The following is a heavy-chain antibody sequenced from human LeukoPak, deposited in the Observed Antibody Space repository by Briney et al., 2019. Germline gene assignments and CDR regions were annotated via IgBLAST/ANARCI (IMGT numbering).Heavy chain of an antibody. D-gene: IGHD3-10*01. J-gene: IGHJ6*04. CDR2: IYTSGST. CDR3: ARVLSYGSGHPLDV. CDR1: GGSISSGSYY. Sequence: SETLSLTRTVSGGSISSGSYYWSWIRQPAGKGLEWIGRIYTSGSTNYNPSLKSRVTMSVDTSKNQFSLKLSSVTAADTAVYYCARVLSYGSGHPLDVWGKGTTVTISS. V-gene: IGHV4-61*02.